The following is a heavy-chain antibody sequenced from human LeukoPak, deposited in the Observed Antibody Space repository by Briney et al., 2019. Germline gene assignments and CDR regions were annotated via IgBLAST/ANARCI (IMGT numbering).Heavy chain of an antibody. CDR3: ARAKEQWLVETSY. CDR2: VSHSGST. CDR1: GGSVSNTNYY. D-gene: IGHD6-19*01. Sequence: PSETLSLTCTLSGGSVSNTNYYWAWIRQPPGKGLEWIGSVSHSGSTYYNPSLKSRVSTSVDTSKNQFSLNLSSVIAADTAVYYCARAKEQWLVETSYWGQGTLVTVLS. J-gene: IGHJ4*02. V-gene: IGHV4-39*01.